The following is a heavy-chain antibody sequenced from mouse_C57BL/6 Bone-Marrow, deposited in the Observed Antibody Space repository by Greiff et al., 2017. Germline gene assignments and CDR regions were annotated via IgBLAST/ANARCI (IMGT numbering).Heavy chain of an antibody. V-gene: IGHV1-54*01. CDR2: INPGSGGT. D-gene: IGHD3-2*02. CDR1: GYAFTNYL. CDR3: ARCRLKLEEDY. J-gene: IGHJ4*01. Sequence: QVQLKESGAELVRPGTSVKVSCKASGYAFTNYLMQWVKQRPGQGLEWIGVINPGSGGTNYNEKFKGKATLTADKSSSTAYMQLSSRTSEDSAVYFCARCRLKLEEDYWGQGTSVTVSS.